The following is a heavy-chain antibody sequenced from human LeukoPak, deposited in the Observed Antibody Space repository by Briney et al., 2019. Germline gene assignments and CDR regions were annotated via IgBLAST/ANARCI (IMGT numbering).Heavy chain of an antibody. D-gene: IGHD4/OR15-4a*01. Sequence: SETLSLTCTVSGGSISTYYWSWIRQPAGKGLEWIGRIYTSGSTNYNPSLKSRVTMSVDTSKNQFSLKLNSVTAAGTAVYYCARSGGLVLAADALNWFAPWGQGTLVT. CDR3: ARSGGLVLAADALNWFAP. J-gene: IGHJ5*02. CDR1: GGSISTYY. V-gene: IGHV4-4*07. CDR2: IYTSGST.